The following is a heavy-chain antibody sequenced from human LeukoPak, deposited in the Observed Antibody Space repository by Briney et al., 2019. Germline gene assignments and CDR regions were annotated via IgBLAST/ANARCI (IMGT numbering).Heavy chain of an antibody. D-gene: IGHD3-22*01. J-gene: IGHJ4*02. CDR1: GFTFSSYG. CDR3: AKDGTSYYDSSGYYFDY. CDR2: IRYDGVNK. Sequence: GGSLRLSCAASGFTFSSYGLHWVRQAPGKGLEWVTFIRYDGVNKYYSDSVKGRFTISRDNSKNTLYLQMNSLRAEDTAVYYCAKDGTSYYDSSGYYFDYWGQGTLVTVSS. V-gene: IGHV3-30*02.